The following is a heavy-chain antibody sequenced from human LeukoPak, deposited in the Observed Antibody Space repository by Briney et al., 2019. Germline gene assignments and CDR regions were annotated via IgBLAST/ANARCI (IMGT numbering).Heavy chain of an antibody. CDR3: AKDTAFDRLNSVDY. CDR2: IGGSGGST. J-gene: IGHJ4*02. D-gene: IGHD3-3*02. Sequence: GGSLRLSCAASGFTFSTYPMSWVRQAPGKGLEWVSAIGGSGGSTNYADSVKGRFTISRDNSKNTLYLQMNSLRAEDTAVYYCAKDTAFDRLNSVDYWGQGTLVTVSS. V-gene: IGHV3-23*01. CDR1: GFTFSTYP.